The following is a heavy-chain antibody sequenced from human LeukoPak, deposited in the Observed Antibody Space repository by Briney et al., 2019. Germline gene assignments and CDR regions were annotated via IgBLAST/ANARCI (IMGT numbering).Heavy chain of an antibody. D-gene: IGHD6-6*01. V-gene: IGHV1-69*05. CDR1: GGTFSSYA. CDR2: IIPIFGTA. CDR3: ARGIRRSRSSWYFDY. Sequence: ASVTVSFKASGGTFSSYAISWVRQAPGQGLEWMGGIIPIFGTANYAQKFQGRVTITTDEFTSTAYMELSSLRSEDTAVYYCARGIRRSRSSWYFDYWGQGTLVTVSS. J-gene: IGHJ4*02.